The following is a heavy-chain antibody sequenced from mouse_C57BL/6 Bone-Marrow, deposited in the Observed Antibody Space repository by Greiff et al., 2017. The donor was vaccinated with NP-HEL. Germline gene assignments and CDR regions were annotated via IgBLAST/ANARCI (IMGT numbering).Heavy chain of an antibody. CDR2: ISDGGSYT. V-gene: IGHV5-4*01. D-gene: IGHD1-3*01. Sequence: EVQLVESGGGLVKPGGSLKLSCAASGFTFSSYAMSWVRQTPEKRLEWVATISDGGSYTYYPDNVKGRFTISRDNAKNNLYLQMSHLKSEDTAMYYCASLNSAWFAYWGQGTLVTVSA. J-gene: IGHJ3*01. CDR3: ASLNSAWFAY. CDR1: GFTFSSYA.